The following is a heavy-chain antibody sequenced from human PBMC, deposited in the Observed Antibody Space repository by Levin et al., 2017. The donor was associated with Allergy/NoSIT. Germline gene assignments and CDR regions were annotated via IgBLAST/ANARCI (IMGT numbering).Heavy chain of an antibody. CDR1: GFTFSSYG. V-gene: IGHV3-33*01. Sequence: GGSLRLSCAASGFTFSSYGMHWVRQAPGKGLEWVAVIWYDGSNKYYADSVKGRFTISRDNSKNTLYLQMNSLRAEDTAVYYCARWYRIYCSGGSCYPDYWGQGTLVTVSS. D-gene: IGHD2-15*01. CDR2: IWYDGSNK. J-gene: IGHJ4*02. CDR3: ARWYRIYCSGGSCYPDY.